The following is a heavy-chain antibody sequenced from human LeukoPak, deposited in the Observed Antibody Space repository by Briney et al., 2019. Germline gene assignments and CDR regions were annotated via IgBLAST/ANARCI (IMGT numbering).Heavy chain of an antibody. V-gene: IGHV1-69*02. CDR1: GDTFSSYT. CDR3: ARGSVGYSSGWYYFDY. Sequence: SVKVSCKASGDTFSSYTFSWVRQAPGQGLEWMGRIIPVLDIPNYAQKFQGRVTITADKSTNTAYLELNSLTSEDTAIYYCARGSVGYSSGWYYFDYWGQGTLVTVSS. D-gene: IGHD6-19*01. CDR2: IIPVLDIP. J-gene: IGHJ4*02.